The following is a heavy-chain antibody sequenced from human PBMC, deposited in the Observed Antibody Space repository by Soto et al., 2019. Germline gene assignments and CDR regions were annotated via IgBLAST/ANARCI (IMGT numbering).Heavy chain of an antibody. CDR1: GFTFSSFA. J-gene: IGHJ6*02. V-gene: IGHV3-23*01. D-gene: IGHD6-13*01. CDR2: ISGGGGGS. CDR3: AKDQLTAGGDYYYYYGMDV. Sequence: EVVLLESVGGLVQPGGSLRLSCEASGFTFSSFAMSWVRQTPGKGLEWLSGISGGGGGSYYADSVKGRFTISRDNSKNTLYLQMNSLRVEVTALYYCAKDQLTAGGDYYYYYGMDVWGRGTAVTVSS.